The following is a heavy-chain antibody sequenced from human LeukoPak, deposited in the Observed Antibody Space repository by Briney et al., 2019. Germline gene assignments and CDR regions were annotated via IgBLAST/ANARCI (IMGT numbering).Heavy chain of an antibody. CDR3: AKEGSDFGVVISPYGMDV. V-gene: IGHV3-23*01. CDR1: GFTFSSYA. D-gene: IGHD3-3*01. CDR2: IIGSGGST. J-gene: IGHJ6*02. Sequence: PGGSLRLSCAASGFTFSSYAMSWVRQAPGKGVEWVSAIIGSGGSTYYADSVKGRFTISRDNSKNTLYLQMNSLRAEDTAVYYCAKEGSDFGVVISPYGMDVWGQGTTVTVS.